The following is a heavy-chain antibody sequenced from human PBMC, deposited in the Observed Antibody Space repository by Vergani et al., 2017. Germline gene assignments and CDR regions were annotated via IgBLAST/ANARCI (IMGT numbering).Heavy chain of an antibody. CDR1: GFSLNTRGVS. CDR2: IYWNDDQ. D-gene: IGHD1-26*01. J-gene: IGHJ6*03. Sequence: QITLKESGPTLVKPTQTLTLTCTFSGFSLNTRGVSVAWIRQPPGKALDWLALIYWNDDQHYSPSLNNRVTITKDTSKNQVVLTMTNMDYVDTGTYYCVYRKTEVGTTDCFYPFNSTSTVKAWGKGPTLPVAS. V-gene: IGHV2-5*04. CDR3: VYRKTEVGTTDCFYPFNSTSTVKA.